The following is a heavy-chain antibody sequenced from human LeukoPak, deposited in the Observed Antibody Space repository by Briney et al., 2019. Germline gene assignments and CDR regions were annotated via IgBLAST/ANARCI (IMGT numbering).Heavy chain of an antibody. D-gene: IGHD2-2*01. CDR1: GYTFTGYY. CDR2: INPNSGGT. CDR3: ARDRLVPAADAFDI. V-gene: IGHV1-2*02. J-gene: IGHJ3*02. Sequence: ASVKVSCKASGYTFTGYYMHWVRQASGQGLEWMGWINPNSGGTNYAQKFQGRVTVTRDTSISTAYMELSRLRSDDTAVYYCARDRLVPAADAFDIWGQGTMVTVSS.